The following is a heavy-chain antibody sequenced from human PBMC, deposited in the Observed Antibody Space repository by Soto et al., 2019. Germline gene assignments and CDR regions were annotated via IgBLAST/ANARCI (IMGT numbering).Heavy chain of an antibody. J-gene: IGHJ4*02. CDR1: GYTFTSYG. V-gene: IGHV1-18*01. CDR2: ITTDKGKT. CDR3: ATRSQAFDY. Sequence: QVQLVQSGPEVKKPGASVKVSCKTSGYTFTSYGISLVRQAPGQGLEWMGWITTDKGKTTYAQKFQGRVTMTTDTSTSAAYMELRSLRSDDTAIYYCATRSQAFDYWGQVPLLTVSS.